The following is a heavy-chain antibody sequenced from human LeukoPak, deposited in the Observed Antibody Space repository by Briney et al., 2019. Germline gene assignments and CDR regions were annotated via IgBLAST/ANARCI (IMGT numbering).Heavy chain of an antibody. J-gene: IGHJ4*02. CDR3: AKPPREYYDYVWGSYLFDY. CDR2: ISGSGGST. CDR1: GFTFSSYA. D-gene: IGHD3-16*01. V-gene: IGHV3-23*01. Sequence: GGSLRLPCAASGFTFSSYAMSWVRQAPGKGLEWVSAISGSGGSTYYADSVKGRFTISRDNSKNTLYLQMNSLRAEDTAVYYCAKPPREYYDYVWGSYLFDYWGQGTLVTVSS.